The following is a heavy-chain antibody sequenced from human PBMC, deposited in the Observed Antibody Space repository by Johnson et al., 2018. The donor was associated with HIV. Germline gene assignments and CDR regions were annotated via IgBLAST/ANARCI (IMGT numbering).Heavy chain of an antibody. V-gene: IGHV3-66*02. D-gene: IGHD6-25*01. CDR3: AKETPSSGGTFDI. J-gene: IGHJ3*02. CDR2: IYSGGRS. Sequence: EVQLVESGGGLVQPGGSLRLSCVASGFTVRSNYMSWVRQAPGKGLEWVSVIYSGGRSYYADSVKGRLTLSRDNSNNTLYLQMNSLRAEDTAVYYCAKETPSSGGTFDIWGQGTMVTVSS. CDR1: GFTVRSNY.